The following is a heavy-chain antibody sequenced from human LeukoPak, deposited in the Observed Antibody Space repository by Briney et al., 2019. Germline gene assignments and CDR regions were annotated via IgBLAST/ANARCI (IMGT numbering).Heavy chain of an antibody. V-gene: IGHV3-21*01. Sequence: PGGSLRLSCAASGFTFSSYSMNWVRQAPGKGLEWVSSISSSSSYIYYADSVKGRFTISRDNAKNSLYLQMNSLRAEDTAVYYCARDSSSSRYLGHWFDPWGQGTLVTVSS. CDR3: ARDSSSSRYLGHWFDP. CDR1: GFTFSSYS. D-gene: IGHD6-13*01. J-gene: IGHJ5*02. CDR2: ISSSSSYI.